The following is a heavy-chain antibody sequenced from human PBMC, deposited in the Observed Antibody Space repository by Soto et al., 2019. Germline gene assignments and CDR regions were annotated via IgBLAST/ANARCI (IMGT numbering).Heavy chain of an antibody. J-gene: IGHJ6*02. CDR3: AKAVGYYGSGKYYYGMDV. V-gene: IGHV3-23*01. CDR1: GFTFSSYA. CDR2: ISGSGGST. Sequence: PGGYLRLSCAASGFTFSSYAMSWVRQAPGKGLEWVSAISGSGGSTYYADSVKGRFTISRDNSKNPLYLQMNSLRAEDTAVYYCAKAVGYYGSGKYYYGMDVWGQGTTVTVSS. D-gene: IGHD3-10*01.